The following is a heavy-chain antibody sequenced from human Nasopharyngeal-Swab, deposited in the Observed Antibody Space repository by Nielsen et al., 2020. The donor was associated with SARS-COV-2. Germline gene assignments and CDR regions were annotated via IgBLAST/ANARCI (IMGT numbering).Heavy chain of an antibody. D-gene: IGHD3-22*01. V-gene: IGHV3-30*04. CDR1: GFTFSSYA. CDR2: ISYDGSNK. CDR3: AREDGGDTMIVVVMVY. Sequence: GESLKISCAASGFTFSSYAMYWVRQAPGKGLEWVAVISYDGSNKYYADSVKGRFTISRDNSKNTLYLQMNSLRAEDTAVYYCAREDGGDTMIVVVMVYWGQGTLVTVSS. J-gene: IGHJ4*02.